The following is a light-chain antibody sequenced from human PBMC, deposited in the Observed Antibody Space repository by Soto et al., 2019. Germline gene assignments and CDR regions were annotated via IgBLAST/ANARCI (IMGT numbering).Light chain of an antibody. J-gene: IGLJ7*01. Sequence: QSVLTQPASVSGSPGQSITMSCTGANSDIGFYNYVSWYQQHPGKAPRLMIYDVSNRPPGVSNRFSGSKSGNTASLTISGLQAEDEADYYCSSYTSSSTLVFGGGTQLTVL. CDR3: SSYTSSSTLV. CDR1: NSDIGFYNY. CDR2: DVS. V-gene: IGLV2-14*03.